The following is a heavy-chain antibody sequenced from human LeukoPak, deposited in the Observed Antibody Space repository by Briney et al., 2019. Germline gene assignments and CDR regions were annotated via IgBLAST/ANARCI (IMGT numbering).Heavy chain of an antibody. Sequence: PGGSLRLSCAASGFTFSSYAMSWVRQAPGKGLEWVSAISGSGGSTYYADSVKGRFTISRDNSKNKLYLQMNSLRAEDTAVYYCAKGTGNWNDSPFDYWGQGTLVTVSS. CDR1: GFTFSSYA. V-gene: IGHV3-23*01. D-gene: IGHD1-1*01. CDR3: AKGTGNWNDSPFDY. J-gene: IGHJ4*02. CDR2: ISGSGGST.